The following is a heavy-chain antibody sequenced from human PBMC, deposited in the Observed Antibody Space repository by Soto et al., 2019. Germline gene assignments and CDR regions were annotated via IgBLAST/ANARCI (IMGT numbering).Heavy chain of an antibody. V-gene: IGHV4-59*11. Sequence: QVQLQESGPGLVKPSDTLSLTCTVSGGSISGHYWIWIRQPPGEGMEWIGYIFYSGSTTYNNNPSLKSRVSISVDTSKNQSYLRISSVTAAETAVYYCARVGSSGSSPDYWGQGTLVTVSS. CDR3: ARVGSSGSSPDY. CDR1: GGSISGHY. J-gene: IGHJ1*01. D-gene: IGHD6-19*01. CDR2: IFYSGSTTY.